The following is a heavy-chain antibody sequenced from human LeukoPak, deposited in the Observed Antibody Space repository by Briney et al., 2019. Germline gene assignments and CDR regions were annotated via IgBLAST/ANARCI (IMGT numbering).Heavy chain of an antibody. Sequence: SETLSLTCTVSGGSISSSSYYWGWIRQPPGKRLEWIGSIYYSGSTYYNPSLKSRVTISVDTSKNQFSLKLSSVTAADTAVYYCARRVGYCSGGSCYLSGFDYWGQGTLVTVSS. CDR2: IYYSGST. V-gene: IGHV4-39*01. CDR1: GGSISSSSYY. CDR3: ARRVGYCSGGSCYLSGFDY. J-gene: IGHJ4*02. D-gene: IGHD2-15*01.